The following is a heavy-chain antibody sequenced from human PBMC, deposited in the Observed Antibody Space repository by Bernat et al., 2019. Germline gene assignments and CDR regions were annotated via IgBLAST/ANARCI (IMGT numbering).Heavy chain of an antibody. Sequence: QVQLVQSGADVKKPGASVKVSCKASGYTFTGYYMHWVRQAPGQGLEWMGWINPNSGGTNYAQKFQGWVTMTRDTSISTAYMELSRLRSDDTAVYYCARGSTVHYYYYYMDVWGKGTTVTVSS. V-gene: IGHV1-2*04. D-gene: IGHD4-11*01. CDR2: INPNSGGT. CDR3: ARGSTVHYYYYYMDV. CDR1: GYTFTGYY. J-gene: IGHJ6*03.